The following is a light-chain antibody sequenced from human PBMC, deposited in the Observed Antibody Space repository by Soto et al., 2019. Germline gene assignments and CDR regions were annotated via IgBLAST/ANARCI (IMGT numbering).Light chain of an antibody. J-gene: IGLJ1*01. CDR3: SSYERSGAYV. Sequence: QSVLTQPASVSGSPGQSITLSCTGTSGDVGGHNAVSWYQQHPGKAPKLLIYDVYNRPSGASNRFSRSKSGNTASLTISGLQAEDEADYYCSSYERSGAYVFGTGTKLTVL. CDR1: SGDVGGHNA. CDR2: DVY. V-gene: IGLV2-14*03.